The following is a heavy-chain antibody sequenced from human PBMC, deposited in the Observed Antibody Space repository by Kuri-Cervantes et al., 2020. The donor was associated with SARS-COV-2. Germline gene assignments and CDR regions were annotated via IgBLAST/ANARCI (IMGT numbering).Heavy chain of an antibody. CDR3: ARVGHHFSTDFWSGCREASNWFDP. Sequence: SETLSLTCAVYGGSFSGYYWSWIRQPPGKGLEWIGEINHSGSTNYNPSLKSRVTISVDTSKNQFSLKLSSVTAADTAVYYCARVGHHFSTDFWSGCREASNWFDPWGQGTLVTVSS. CDR1: GGSFSGYY. V-gene: IGHV4-34*01. J-gene: IGHJ5*02. D-gene: IGHD3-3*01. CDR2: INHSGST.